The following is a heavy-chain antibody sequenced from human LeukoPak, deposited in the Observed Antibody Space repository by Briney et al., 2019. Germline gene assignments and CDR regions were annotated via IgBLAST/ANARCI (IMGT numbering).Heavy chain of an antibody. V-gene: IGHV1-2*02. Sequence: ASVTVSCKASGYTFTSYYMHWVRQAPGQGLEWMGWINPNSGGTDYAQKFQGRVTMTRDTSITTAYMELSRLRPDDTAVYYCARGTGEGYTYGRYYFDYWGQGTLVTVSS. CDR2: INPNSGGT. J-gene: IGHJ4*02. CDR1: GYTFTSYY. D-gene: IGHD5-18*01. CDR3: ARGTGEGYTYGRYYFDY.